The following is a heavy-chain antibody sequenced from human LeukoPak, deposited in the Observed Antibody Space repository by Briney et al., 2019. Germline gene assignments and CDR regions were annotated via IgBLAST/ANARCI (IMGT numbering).Heavy chain of an antibody. CDR1: GFTVRTDY. V-gene: IGHV3-53*01. CDR3: TRSVSGSYPIVH. Sequence: GGSLRLSCAASGFTVRTDYMTWVRQAPGKGLEWVSIIYSDGSTYYADSVRGRFSISRDDSKNTVYLQMNSLRAEDTAVYYCTRSVSGSYPIVHWGQGTLVTVSS. D-gene: IGHD1-26*01. J-gene: IGHJ4*02. CDR2: IYSDGST.